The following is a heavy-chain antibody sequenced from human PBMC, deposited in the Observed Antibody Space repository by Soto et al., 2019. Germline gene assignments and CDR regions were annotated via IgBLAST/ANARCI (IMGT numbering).Heavy chain of an antibody. D-gene: IGHD3-3*01. J-gene: IGHJ4*02. CDR1: GFTFSSYA. Sequence: GGSLRLSCAASGFTFSSYAMSWVRQAPGKGLEWVSAISGSGGSTYYADSVKGRFTISRDNSKNTLYLQMNSLRAEDTAVYYCAKHYDFWSGSWDYFDYWGQGTLVTVSS. V-gene: IGHV3-23*01. CDR3: AKHYDFWSGSWDYFDY. CDR2: ISGSGGST.